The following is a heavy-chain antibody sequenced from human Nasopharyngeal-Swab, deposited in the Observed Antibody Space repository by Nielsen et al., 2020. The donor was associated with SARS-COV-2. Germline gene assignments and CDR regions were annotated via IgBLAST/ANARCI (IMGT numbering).Heavy chain of an antibody. D-gene: IGHD3-10*01. CDR2: ISASGGST. V-gene: IGHV3-23*01. CDR3: AKDDVVRGDAFDI. Sequence: GGSLRLSCIASGFTFNIYAMAWVRRTPGRGLQWVSGISASGGSTYYTDSVKGRFAVSRDNSRNTLYPQMHSLRVEDTALYCCAKDDVVRGDAFDIWGQGTMVTVSS. J-gene: IGHJ3*02. CDR1: GFTFNIYA.